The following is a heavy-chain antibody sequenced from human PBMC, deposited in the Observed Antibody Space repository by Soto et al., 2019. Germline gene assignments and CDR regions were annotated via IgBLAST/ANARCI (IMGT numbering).Heavy chain of an antibody. CDR1: GGSISSSNW. CDR3: ARVKQLVYYYYGMDV. V-gene: IGHV4-4*02. CDR2: IYHSGST. J-gene: IGHJ6*02. D-gene: IGHD6-6*01. Sequence: PSETLSLTCAVSGGSISSSNWWSWVRQPPGKGLEWIGEIYHSGSTNYNPSLKSRVTISVDKSKNQFSLKLSSVTAADTAVYYCARVKQLVYYYYGMDVWGQGTTVTVS.